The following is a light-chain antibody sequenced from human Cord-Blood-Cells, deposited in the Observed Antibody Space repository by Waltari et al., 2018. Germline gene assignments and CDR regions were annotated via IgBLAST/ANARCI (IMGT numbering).Light chain of an antibody. J-gene: IGKJ2*01. CDR2: AAS. Sequence: DIQMTQSPSPLSASVGNRVPITCRASQSISSYLNWYQQKPGKAPKLLIYAASSLQSWVPSRFSGSGSGTDFTLTISSLQPEDFATYYCQQSYSTPHTFGQGTKLEIK. CDR1: QSISSY. V-gene: IGKV1-39*01. CDR3: QQSYSTPHT.